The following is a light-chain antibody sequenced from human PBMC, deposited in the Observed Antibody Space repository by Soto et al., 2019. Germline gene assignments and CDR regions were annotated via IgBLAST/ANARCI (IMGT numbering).Light chain of an antibody. V-gene: IGLV2-14*01. Sequence: QSALTQPASVSGSPGQSITISCTGTSSDVGRYNYVSWYQQHPGNAPKLMIYEVSNRPSGVSNRFSASKSGNTASLTISGLQAEDEADYYCTSYTSSTTWVFGGGTKLTVL. CDR2: EVS. CDR1: SSDVGRYNY. J-gene: IGLJ3*02. CDR3: TSYTSSTTWV.